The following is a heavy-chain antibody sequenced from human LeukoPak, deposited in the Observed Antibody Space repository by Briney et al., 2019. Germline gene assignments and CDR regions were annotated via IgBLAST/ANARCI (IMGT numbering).Heavy chain of an antibody. D-gene: IGHD6-13*01. J-gene: IGHJ4*02. Sequence: SVKVSCKASGGTFSSYAISWVRQAPGQGLEWMGGIIPIFGTANYAQKFQGRVTITADESTSTAYMELSSLRSEDTAVYYCAKTRAAYSSSCPRGEIDYWGQGTLVTVSS. V-gene: IGHV1-69*13. CDR1: GGTFSSYA. CDR3: AKTRAAYSSSCPRGEIDY. CDR2: IIPIFGTA.